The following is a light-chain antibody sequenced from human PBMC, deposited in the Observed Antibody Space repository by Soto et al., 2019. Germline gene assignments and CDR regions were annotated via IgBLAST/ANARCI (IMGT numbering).Light chain of an antibody. V-gene: IGLV1-51*01. CDR2: DDN. J-gene: IGLJ1*01. CDR1: SSNLAYNS. CDR3: GAWDDRLNAYV. Sequence: QSVLTQPPSVSAAPGQDVTISCSGSSSNLAYNSLSWYQQLPGTAPKLLIYDDNKRPSGIPARFSGSKSGTSATLGITGLETGDEADYYCGAWDDRLNAYVFGSATKVTV.